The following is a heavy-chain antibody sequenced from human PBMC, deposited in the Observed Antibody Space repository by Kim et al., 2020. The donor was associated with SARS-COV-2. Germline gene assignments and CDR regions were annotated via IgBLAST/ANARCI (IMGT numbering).Heavy chain of an antibody. D-gene: IGHD6-19*01. J-gene: IGHJ4*02. CDR3: ASLGYSSGWSSY. Sequence: CYTPSLKSRVTIPVDTSKNQFSLRLSSVTAADTAVYYCASLGYSSGWSSYWGQGTLVTVSS. V-gene: IGHV4-39*01.